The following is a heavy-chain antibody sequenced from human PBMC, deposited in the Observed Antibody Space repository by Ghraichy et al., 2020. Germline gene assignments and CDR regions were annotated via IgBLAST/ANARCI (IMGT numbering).Heavy chain of an antibody. V-gene: IGHV4-4*02. J-gene: IGHJ4*02. Sequence: SETLSLTCAVSGGSISSSNWWSWVRQPPGKGLEWFGEIYHSGSTNYYPSLKSRVTISVDKSKNQFSLKLTSVTAADTAVYYCAKTRGVWSGFQYYFDSWGQGTLVSVSS. CDR1: GGSISSSNW. CDR2: IYHSGST. D-gene: IGHD3-3*01. CDR3: AKTRGVWSGFQYYFDS.